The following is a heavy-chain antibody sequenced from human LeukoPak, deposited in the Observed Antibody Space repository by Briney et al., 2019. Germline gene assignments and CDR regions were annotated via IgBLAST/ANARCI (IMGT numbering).Heavy chain of an antibody. CDR2: IYYSGST. V-gene: IGHV4-39*01. J-gene: IGHJ5*02. CDR1: GGSISSSSYY. Sequence: KPSETLSLTCTVSGGSISSSSYYWGWIRQPPGKGLEWIGSIYYSGSTYYNPSLKSRVTISVDTSKNQFSLKLSSVTAADTAVYYCARRAWNVGNWFDPWGQGTLVTVSS. CDR3: ARRAWNVGNWFDP. D-gene: IGHD1-1*01.